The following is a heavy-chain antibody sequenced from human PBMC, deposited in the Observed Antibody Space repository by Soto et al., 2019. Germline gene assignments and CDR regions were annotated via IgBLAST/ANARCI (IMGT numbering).Heavy chain of an antibody. Sequence: PSETLSLTCTVSGGSISSYYWSWIRQPPGKGLEWIGYIYYSGSTNYNPSLKSRVTISVDTSKNQFSLKLSSVTAADTAVYYCARNIMITFGGVIPRYYYYYYMDVWGKGTTVTVSS. V-gene: IGHV4-59*08. J-gene: IGHJ6*03. D-gene: IGHD3-16*01. CDR1: GGSISSYY. CDR3: ARNIMITFGGVIPRYYYYYYMDV. CDR2: IYYSGST.